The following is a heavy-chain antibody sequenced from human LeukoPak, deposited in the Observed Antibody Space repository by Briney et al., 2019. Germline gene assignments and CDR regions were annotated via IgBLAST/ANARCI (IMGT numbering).Heavy chain of an antibody. CDR3: ARGNYDILTGSLNWFDP. D-gene: IGHD3-9*01. CDR2: IYLYGTT. V-gene: IGHV4-4*02. CDR1: IGSISSSKW. J-gene: IGHJ5*02. Sequence: SETLSLTCSVSIGSISSSKWWSWVRQSPVKGLEWIGEIYLYGTTNYNPSFTSRVTMSVDRSRNQFSLKLTSVTAADTAVCYCARGNYDILTGSLNWFDPWGQGTLVIVSP.